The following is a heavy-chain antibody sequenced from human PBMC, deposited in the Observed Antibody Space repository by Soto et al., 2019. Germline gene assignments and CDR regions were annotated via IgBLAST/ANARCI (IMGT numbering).Heavy chain of an antibody. CDR3: ARGEYSGDY. Sequence: QVQLQESGPGLVKPSETLSLTCTVSGGSISSYYWSWIRQPPGKGLEWIGYIYYSGSTNYNPSLKSRVTISVDTSKNQFSLKLSSVTAADTAVYYCARGEYSGDYWGQGTLVTVSS. CDR1: GGSISSYY. D-gene: IGHD1-26*01. CDR2: IYYSGST. V-gene: IGHV4-59*01. J-gene: IGHJ4*02.